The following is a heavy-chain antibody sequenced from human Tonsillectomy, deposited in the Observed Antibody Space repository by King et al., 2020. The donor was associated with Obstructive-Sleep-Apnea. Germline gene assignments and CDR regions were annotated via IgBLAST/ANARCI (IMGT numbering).Heavy chain of an antibody. CDR2: ISWNSDII. J-gene: IGHJ2*01. CDR3: AKDKYSGYDSEGFFDL. CDR1: GFTFDAYA. Sequence: VQLVESGGGLVQPGRSLRLSCAASGFTFDAYAMHWVRQGQGKGLGGVSGISWNSDIIDYADSVKDRFTISRENAKNSLYLQMNSLRHDDTALYYCAKDKYSGYDSEGFFDLWGRGTLVTVPS. V-gene: IGHV3-9*01. D-gene: IGHD5-12*01.